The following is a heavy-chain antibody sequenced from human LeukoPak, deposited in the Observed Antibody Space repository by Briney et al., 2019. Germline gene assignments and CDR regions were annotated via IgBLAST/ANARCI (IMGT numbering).Heavy chain of an antibody. V-gene: IGHV1-2*02. D-gene: IGHD1-7*01. CDR3: ARLGLRRNYSYSYYMDV. Sequence: ASVKVSCKASGYTFTDYYIHWVRQAPGQGLQWMGWVNPNSGATRYLQTFEGRVKMTTDTSIGTAYMELSSLRPDDTAVYYCARLGLRRNYSYSYYMDVWGEGTTVAVFS. J-gene: IGHJ6*03. CDR1: GYTFTDYY. CDR2: VNPNSGAT.